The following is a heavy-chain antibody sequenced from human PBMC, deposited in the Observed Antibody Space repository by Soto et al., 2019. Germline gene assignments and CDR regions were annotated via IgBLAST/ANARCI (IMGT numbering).Heavy chain of an antibody. V-gene: IGHV4-4*02. CDR2: IYHSGST. CDR1: GGSVSSSNW. Sequence: PSETLSLTCAVSGGSVSSSNWWSCVRQPPGKGLEWIGEIYHSGSTNYNPSLKSRVTISVDKSKNQFSLKLSSVTAADTAVYYCAREGSDPTRHFDYWGQGTLVTVSS. D-gene: IGHD2-21*02. CDR3: AREGSDPTRHFDY. J-gene: IGHJ4*02.